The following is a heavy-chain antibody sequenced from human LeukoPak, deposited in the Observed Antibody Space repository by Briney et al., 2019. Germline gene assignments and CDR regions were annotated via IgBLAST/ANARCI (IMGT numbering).Heavy chain of an antibody. CDR1: GGTFSSYA. CDR3: ARHTQPQTYCSSTSCQRGFDP. Sequence: SVKVSCKASGGTFSSYAISWVRQAPRQGLEWMGGIIPIFGTANYAQKFQGRVTITADESTSTAYMELSSLRSEDTAVYYCARHTQPQTYCSSTSCQRGFDPWGQGTLVTVSS. CDR2: IIPIFGTA. J-gene: IGHJ5*02. D-gene: IGHD2-2*01. V-gene: IGHV1-69*13.